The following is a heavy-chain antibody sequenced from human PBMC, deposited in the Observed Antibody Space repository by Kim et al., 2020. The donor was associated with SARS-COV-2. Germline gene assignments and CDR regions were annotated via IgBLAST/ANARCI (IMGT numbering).Heavy chain of an antibody. CDR1: GGSINGFH. CDR2: IYTSGRT. Sequence: SETLSLTCTVSGGSINGFHWSWIRQPPGKGLEWIGYIYTSGRTNYNPSLKSRVTISLDISKNQFSLNLISVTAADTAVYYCAREQLRFSGSFHFYYWGQG. V-gene: IGHV4-59*01. D-gene: IGHD1-26*01. CDR3: AREQLRFSGSFHFYY. J-gene: IGHJ4*02.